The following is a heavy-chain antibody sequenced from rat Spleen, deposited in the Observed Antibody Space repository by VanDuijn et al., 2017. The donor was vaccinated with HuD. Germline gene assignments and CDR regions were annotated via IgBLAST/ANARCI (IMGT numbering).Heavy chain of an antibody. CDR2: INTGSGGT. D-gene: IGHD1-5*01. V-gene: IGHV1-43*01. CDR1: GYTFTSYY. Sequence: QVQLQQSGAELAKPGSSVKISCKASGYTFTSYYISWIKQTTGQGLEYIGYINTGSGGTNYNEKFKGKATLTVDKSSSTAFMQLSSLTPDDSAVYYCARWGYNYVEVMDAWGQGASVTVSS. J-gene: IGHJ4*01. CDR3: ARWGYNYVEVMDA.